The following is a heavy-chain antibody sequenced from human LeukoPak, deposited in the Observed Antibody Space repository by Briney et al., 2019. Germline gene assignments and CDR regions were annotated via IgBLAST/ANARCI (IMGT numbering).Heavy chain of an antibody. CDR3: AKGGAATMRDGYNYYYYYMEV. CDR1: GITFSSHA. Sequence: GGSLRLSCAASGITFSSHAMSWVRQAPGEGLEWVSLISGSGGHTYYGDSVKGRFTISRDNSTNRLYLQMNSLRPEDTAVYYCAKGGAATMRDGYNYYYYYMEVWGRGTTVTVSS. V-gene: IGHV3-23*01. J-gene: IGHJ6*03. CDR2: ISGSGGHT. D-gene: IGHD5-24*01.